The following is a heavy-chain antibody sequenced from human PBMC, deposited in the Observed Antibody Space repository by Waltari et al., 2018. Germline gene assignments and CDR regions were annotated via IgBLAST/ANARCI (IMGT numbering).Heavy chain of an antibody. D-gene: IGHD1-20*01. Sequence: QVHLQESGPGLVKPSETLSLICTVSGGSISDSYWGWIRHPPGKGLEWIGYIHFTGVPNYTPSLESRVVISVDTSKNQFSLKVNSVTAADTAVYYCATLVTSCIEDNCYDALGSWGLGALVTVSS. CDR3: ATLVTSCIEDNCYDALGS. J-gene: IGHJ4*02. CDR1: GGSISDSY. V-gene: IGHV4-59*13. CDR2: IHFTGVP.